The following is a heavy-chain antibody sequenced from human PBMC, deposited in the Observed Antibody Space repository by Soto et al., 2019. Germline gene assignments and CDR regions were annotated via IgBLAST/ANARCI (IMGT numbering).Heavy chain of an antibody. CDR1: GFTFSSYS. Sequence: EVQLVGSGGGLVQPGGSLRLSCAASGFTFSSYSMNWVRQAPGKGLEWVSYIGSRLSVIHYADSVEGRFTISRDNGKNSLYLQMNSLRAEDTAVYYCARVPHGDNNWFDTWGHGTLVTVSS. CDR2: IGSRLSVI. J-gene: IGHJ5*01. D-gene: IGHD4-17*01. V-gene: IGHV3-48*01. CDR3: ARVPHGDNNWFDT.